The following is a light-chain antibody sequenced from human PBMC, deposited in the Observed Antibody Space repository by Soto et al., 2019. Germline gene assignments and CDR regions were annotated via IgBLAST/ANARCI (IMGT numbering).Light chain of an antibody. J-gene: IGKJ1*01. CDR1: QSVTVNS. Sequence: EILLTQSPSTLSLSPGEGVTLSCRASQSVTVNSLAWYQQKPGQAPRLLIYAASTRAAAVPDRFTGSGSGTDFALTISRLEPEEVAIYYCQQYYTNPPWAFGQGTRVEIK. CDR3: QQYYTNPPWA. V-gene: IGKV3-20*01. CDR2: AAS.